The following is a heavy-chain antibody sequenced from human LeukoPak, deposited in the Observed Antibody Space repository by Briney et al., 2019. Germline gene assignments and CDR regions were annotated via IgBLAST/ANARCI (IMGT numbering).Heavy chain of an antibody. Sequence: TGGSLRLSCAASGFTFSSYSMNWVRQAPGKGLEWVSSISSSSSYIYYADSVKGRFTISRDNAENSLYLQMNSLRAEDTALYYCAKDGSRYYDILTGSNHYFDYWGQGTLVTVSS. J-gene: IGHJ4*02. CDR3: AKDGSRYYDILTGSNHYFDY. CDR1: GFTFSSYS. D-gene: IGHD3-9*01. CDR2: ISSSSSYI. V-gene: IGHV3-21*04.